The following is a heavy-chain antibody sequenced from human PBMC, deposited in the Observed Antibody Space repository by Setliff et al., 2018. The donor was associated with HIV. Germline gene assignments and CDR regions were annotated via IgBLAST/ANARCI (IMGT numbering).Heavy chain of an antibody. Sequence: SETLSLTCTVSGGSISSSSYYWDWIRQPPGKSLEWVGSIFYTGSTNYRPSLESRVIVPLDTSKNQFSLKLSSVTAADTAVYYCTRRDVTTGMDSWGPGSLVTVSS. V-gene: IGHV4-39*01. CDR1: GGSISSSSYY. CDR3: TRRDVTTGMDS. D-gene: IGHD4-17*01. J-gene: IGHJ4*02. CDR2: IFYTGST.